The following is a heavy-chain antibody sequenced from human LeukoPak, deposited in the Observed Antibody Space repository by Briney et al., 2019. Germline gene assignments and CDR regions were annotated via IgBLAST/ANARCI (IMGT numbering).Heavy chain of an antibody. D-gene: IGHD6-19*01. Sequence: GASVKVSCKASGYTFTSYGISWVRQAPGQGLEWMGWISAYNGNTNYAQKLQGRVTMTTDTSTSTAYKELRSLRSDDTAVYYCARAPAVAVAGTIDYWGQGTLVTVSS. J-gene: IGHJ4*02. CDR1: GYTFTSYG. CDR3: ARAPAVAVAGTIDY. CDR2: ISAYNGNT. V-gene: IGHV1-18*01.